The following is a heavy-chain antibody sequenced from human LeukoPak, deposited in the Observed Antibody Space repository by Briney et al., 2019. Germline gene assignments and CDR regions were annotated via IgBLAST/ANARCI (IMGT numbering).Heavy chain of an antibody. CDR2: IKEDGSDT. D-gene: IGHD5/OR15-5a*01. J-gene: IGHJ5*02. CDR3: ARGRVVFTA. Sequence: GGSLRLSCAASGFSFRSDWMTWVRQTPGKGLEWVANIKEDGSDTRYVDSVKGRFTISRDNAKNSLYLQMNSLRAEDTAVYYCARGRVVFTAWGQGTLVTVSS. V-gene: IGHV3-7*01. CDR1: GFSFRSDW.